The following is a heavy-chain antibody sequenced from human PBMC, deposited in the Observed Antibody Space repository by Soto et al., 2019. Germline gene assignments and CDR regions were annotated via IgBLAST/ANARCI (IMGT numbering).Heavy chain of an antibody. CDR3: ARGYGEPEYFQH. CDR2: ISSSSSTI. J-gene: IGHJ1*01. V-gene: IGHV3-48*01. CDR1: GFTFSSYS. Sequence: GGSLRLSCAASGFTFSSYSMNLVRQAPGKGLEWVSYISSSSSTIYYADSVKGRFTISRDNAKNSLYLQMNSLRAEDTAVYYCARGYGEPEYFQHWGQGTLVTVSS. D-gene: IGHD4-17*01.